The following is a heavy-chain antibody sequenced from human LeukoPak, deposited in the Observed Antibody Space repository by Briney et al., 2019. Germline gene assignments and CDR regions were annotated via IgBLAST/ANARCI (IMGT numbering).Heavy chain of an antibody. D-gene: IGHD1-1*01. Sequence: PGGSLRLSCAASGFTFSKYWMSWVRQAPGKGLEWVANIKEDGSEKYFVDSVRGRFIISRDNAENSPYLQMNSLRAEDTAIYYCVRDGRPLDYWGQGTLVTVSS. J-gene: IGHJ4*02. CDR1: GFTFSKYW. CDR2: IKEDGSEK. CDR3: VRDGRPLDY. V-gene: IGHV3-7*01.